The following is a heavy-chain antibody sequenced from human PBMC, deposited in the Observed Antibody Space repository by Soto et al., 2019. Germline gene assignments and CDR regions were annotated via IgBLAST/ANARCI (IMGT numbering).Heavy chain of an antibody. CDR1: GFTFSRYS. D-gene: IGHD5-18*01. J-gene: IGHJ4*02. V-gene: IGHV3-48*02. CDR3: ARGTLQLWYYYFDY. Sequence: GGSLRLSCAASGFTFSRYSMNWVRQAPGKGLEWVSYITSGSSTIYYADSVKGRFTISRDNAKNSLYLQMNSLRDEDTAVYYCARGTLQLWYYYFDYWGQGTPVTVSS. CDR2: ITSGSSTI.